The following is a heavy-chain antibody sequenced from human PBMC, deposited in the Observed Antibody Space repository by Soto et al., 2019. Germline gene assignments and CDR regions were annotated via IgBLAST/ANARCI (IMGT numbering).Heavy chain of an antibody. CDR1: GGSFSGYY. V-gene: IGHV4-34*01. Sequence: PSETLSLTCAVYGGSFSGYYWSWIRQPPGKGLEWIGEINHSGSTNYNPSLKSRVTISVDTSKNQFSLKLSSVTAADTAVYYCARGNDPDFDIWGQGTMLTVSS. D-gene: IGHD1-1*01. J-gene: IGHJ3*02. CDR2: INHSGST. CDR3: ARGNDPDFDI.